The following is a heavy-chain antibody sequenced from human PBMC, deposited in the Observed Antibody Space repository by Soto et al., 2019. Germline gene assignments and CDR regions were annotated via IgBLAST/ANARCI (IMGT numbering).Heavy chain of an antibody. D-gene: IGHD6-6*01. CDR3: ARDTLAARPPYYFDY. CDR2: IYYSGST. V-gene: IGHV4-61*01. CDR1: GGSVISGSYY. Sequence: TLSLTCTVSGGSVISGSYYWSWIRQPPGKGLEWIGYIYYSGSTNYNPSLKSRVTISVDTSKNQFSLKLSSVTAADTAVYYCARDTLAARPPYYFDYWGQGTLVTVSS. J-gene: IGHJ4*02.